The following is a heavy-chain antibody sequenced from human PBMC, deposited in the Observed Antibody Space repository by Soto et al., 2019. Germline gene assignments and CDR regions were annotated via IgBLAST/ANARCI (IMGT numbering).Heavy chain of an antibody. D-gene: IGHD3-10*01. V-gene: IGHV4-39*01. J-gene: IGHJ5*02. CDR3: ARFGNMVRGVITNPPNWFDP. CDR1: GGSISSSSYY. CDR2: IYYSGST. Sequence: SETLSLTCTVSGGSISSSSYYWGWIRQPPGKGLEWIGSIYYSGSTYYNPSLKSRVTISVDTSKNQFSLKLSSVTAADTAVYYCARFGNMVRGVITNPPNWFDPWGQGTLVTVSS.